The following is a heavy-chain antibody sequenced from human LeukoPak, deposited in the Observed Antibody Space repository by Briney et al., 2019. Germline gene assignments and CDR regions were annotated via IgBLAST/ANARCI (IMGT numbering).Heavy chain of an antibody. D-gene: IGHD3-10*01. J-gene: IGHJ4*02. CDR3: AQMETIVYYVDS. CDR1: GVSISSSTYY. CDR2: IFSRGST. V-gene: IGHV4-39*07. Sequence: PETLSLICTVSGVSISSSTYYWVWIRQPPGKGLEWIGSIFSRGSTYYNPSLNSRVTMSIDTSKNQLSLNLSSVTAADTAVYYCAQMETIVYYVDSWGQGTLVAVSS.